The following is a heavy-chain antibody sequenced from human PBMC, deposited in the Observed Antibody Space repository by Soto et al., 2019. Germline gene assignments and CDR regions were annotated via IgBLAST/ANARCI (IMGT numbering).Heavy chain of an antibody. Sequence: GGSLRLSCAASGFTFSSFGMHWVRQAPGKGLEWVSVIYYDGSNKYYADSVRGRFTISRDNSKNTLYLQMNSLRAEDTAVYYCARDPGDGYSSNYFDYWGQGTQVTVSS. CDR1: GFTFSSFG. J-gene: IGHJ4*02. CDR2: IYYDGSNK. CDR3: ARDPGDGYSSNYFDY. D-gene: IGHD4-4*01. V-gene: IGHV3-33*01.